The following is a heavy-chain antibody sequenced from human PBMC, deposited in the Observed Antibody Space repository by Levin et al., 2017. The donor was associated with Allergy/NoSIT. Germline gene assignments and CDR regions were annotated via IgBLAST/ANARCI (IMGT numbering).Heavy chain of an antibody. CDR2: IKGDGSDK. D-gene: IGHD6-13*01. V-gene: IGHV3-7*04. CDR1: GFTFSESY. J-gene: IGHJ4*02. Sequence: PSQTLSLTCAASGFTFSESYMSWVRQAPGKGLDWVAHIKGDGSDKYYVDSVKGRFTISRDNAKSSLYLEMNNLRVEDTAVYYCARGGTWYVDFWGQGTLVTVSS. CDR3: ARGGTWYVDF.